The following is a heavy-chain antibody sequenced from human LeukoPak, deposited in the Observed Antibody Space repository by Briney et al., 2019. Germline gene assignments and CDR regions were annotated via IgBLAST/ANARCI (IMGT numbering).Heavy chain of an antibody. V-gene: IGHV4-30-4*08. CDR1: GGSINSGDYY. CDR3: ATRLDCSSTSCYANFDY. D-gene: IGHD2-2*01. Sequence: SQTLSLTCTVSGGSINSGDYYWSWIRQPPGKGLEWIGYIYYSGSTYYNPSLKSRVTISVDTSKNQFSLKLSSVTAADTAVYYCATRLDCSSTSCYANFDYWGQGTLVTVSS. J-gene: IGHJ4*02. CDR2: IYYSGST.